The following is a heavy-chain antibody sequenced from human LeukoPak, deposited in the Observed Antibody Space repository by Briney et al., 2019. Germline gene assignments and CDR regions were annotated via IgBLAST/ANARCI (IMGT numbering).Heavy chain of an antibody. CDR3: ARGALYDFWSGYYSNWFDP. D-gene: IGHD3-3*01. Sequence: GSVTVSCKASGYTFTSYYMHWVRQAPGQGLEGMGVINPSGGSTSYAQKFQGRVTMTRDTSTSTVYMELSSLRSEDTAVYYCARGALYDFWSGYYSNWFDPWGQGTLVTVSS. CDR1: GYTFTSYY. J-gene: IGHJ5*02. V-gene: IGHV1-46*01. CDR2: INPSGGST.